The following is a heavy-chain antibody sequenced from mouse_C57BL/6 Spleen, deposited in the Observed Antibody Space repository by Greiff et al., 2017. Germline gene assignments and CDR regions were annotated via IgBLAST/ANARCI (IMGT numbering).Heavy chain of an antibody. Sequence: EVQVVESGGGLVKPGGSLKLSCAASGFTFSSYAMSWVRQTPEKRLEWVATISDGGSYTYSPDNVKGRFTISRDNAKNNLYLQMSNLKSEDTAMYYCAKDDGNYEEYYFDYWGQGTTLTVSS. V-gene: IGHV5-4*01. CDR2: ISDGGSYT. CDR3: AKDDGNYEEYYFDY. CDR1: GFTFSSYA. J-gene: IGHJ2*01. D-gene: IGHD2-1*01.